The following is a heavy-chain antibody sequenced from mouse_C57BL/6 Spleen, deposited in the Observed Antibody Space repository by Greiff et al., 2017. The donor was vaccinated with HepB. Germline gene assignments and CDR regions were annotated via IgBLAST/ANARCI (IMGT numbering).Heavy chain of an antibody. CDR1: GYAFSSSW. Sequence: VKLQESGPELVKPGASVKISCKASGYAFSSSWMNWVKQRPGKGLEWIGRIYPGDGDTNYNGKFKGKATLTADKSSSTAYMQLSSLTSEDSAVYFCARETAQAFDYWGQGTTLTVSS. D-gene: IGHD3-2*02. CDR3: ARETAQAFDY. V-gene: IGHV1-82*01. CDR2: IYPGDGDT. J-gene: IGHJ2*01.